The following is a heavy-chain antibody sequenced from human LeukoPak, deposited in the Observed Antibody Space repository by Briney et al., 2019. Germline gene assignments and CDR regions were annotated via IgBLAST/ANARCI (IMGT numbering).Heavy chain of an antibody. CDR2: LNPNSGNA. D-gene: IGHD7-27*01. CDR3: ARRKFLGWFDP. J-gene: IGHJ5*02. V-gene: IGHV1-8*03. CDR1: GYIFTTYD. Sequence: ASVKVSCEASGYIFTTYDIGWVRQATGQGLEWMGWLNPNSGNAGYAQKFQGRVTISRNTSISTAYMELSSLRSDDTAIYYCARRKFLGWFDPWGQGTLVTVSS.